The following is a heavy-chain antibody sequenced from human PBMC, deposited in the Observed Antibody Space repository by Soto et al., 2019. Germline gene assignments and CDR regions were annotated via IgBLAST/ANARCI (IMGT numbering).Heavy chain of an antibody. CDR1: GYTFTSYG. D-gene: IGHD2-15*01. Sequence: QVQLVQSGAEVKKPGASVKVSCKASGYTFTSYGISWVRQAPGQGLEWMGWISDYNGNTNYAQKLQGRVTMTTDTSTSTAYMELRSLRSDDTAVYYCAREGSYCSGGSCDYYYGMYVWGQGTTVTVSS. V-gene: IGHV1-18*01. J-gene: IGHJ6*02. CDR2: ISDYNGNT. CDR3: AREGSYCSGGSCDYYYGMYV.